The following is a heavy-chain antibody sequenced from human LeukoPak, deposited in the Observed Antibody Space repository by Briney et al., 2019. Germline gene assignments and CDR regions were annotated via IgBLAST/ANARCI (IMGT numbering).Heavy chain of an antibody. D-gene: IGHD3-16*01. CDR2: IIPIFGTA. J-gene: IGHJ6*02. CDR1: GNSISNYA. V-gene: IGHV1-69*13. CDR3: TTRACHAGGCSSSFYYYYGLHF. Sequence: SVKVSCKASGNSISNYAVSWVRQAPGQGFEWMGGIIPIFGTADYAQKFQGRVTITADQSTSTTYMALSSLKSEDTAAYYCTTRACHAGGCSSSFYYYYGLHFWGQGTTVSVSS.